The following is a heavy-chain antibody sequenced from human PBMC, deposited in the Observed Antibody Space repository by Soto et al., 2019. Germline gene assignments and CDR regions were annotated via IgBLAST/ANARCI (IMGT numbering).Heavy chain of an antibody. J-gene: IGHJ6*02. CDR3: ASFDGTLVRGGRSSPYEMDV. CDR2: IIPTFGTG. CDR1: GGTFNNYA. Sequence: QVLLVQSGPEVKKPGSSVKVSCKASGGTFNNYAINWVRQAPGKGLEWMGGIIPTFGTGNHAQKFQGRVTITADESTTTACIELNSLRSEETAIYYCASFDGTLVRGGRSSPYEMDVWGQGTTVISSS. D-gene: IGHD3-10*01. V-gene: IGHV1-69*01.